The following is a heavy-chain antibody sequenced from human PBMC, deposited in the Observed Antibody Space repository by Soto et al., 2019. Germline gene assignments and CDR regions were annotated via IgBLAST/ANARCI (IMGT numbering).Heavy chain of an antibody. D-gene: IGHD2-15*01. CDR1: GYSFTSYW. CDR3: ARLPTRSWSALYYYYGMDV. CDR2: IYPGDSDT. Sequence: GESLKISCKGSGYSFTSYWIGWVRQMPGKGLEWMGIIYPGDSDTRYSPSFQGQVTISADKSISTAYLQWSSLKASDTAMYYCARLPTRSWSALYYYYGMDVWGQGTTVTVSS. J-gene: IGHJ6*02. V-gene: IGHV5-51*01.